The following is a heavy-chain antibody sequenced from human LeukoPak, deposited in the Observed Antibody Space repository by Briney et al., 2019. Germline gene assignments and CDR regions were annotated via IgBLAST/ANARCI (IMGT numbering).Heavy chain of an antibody. V-gene: IGHV3-49*03. CDR3: TRDRGAYNLYDY. CDR1: GFTFGDYA. Sequence: GGSLRLSCTASGFTFGDYAMSWIRQAPGKELEWVGFIRSKAYGETADYAASVKGRFTISRDDSKAIAYLQMKSLKTEDTAVYHCTRDRGAYNLYDYWGQGTLVTVSS. D-gene: IGHD1-1*01. J-gene: IGHJ4*02. CDR2: IRSKAYGETA.